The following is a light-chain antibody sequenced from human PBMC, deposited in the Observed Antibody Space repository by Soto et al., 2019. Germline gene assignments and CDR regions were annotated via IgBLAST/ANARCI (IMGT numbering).Light chain of an antibody. CDR1: QSVSSSH. J-gene: IGKJ2*01. Sequence: EIVLTQSPGTLSSSPGERATLSCRASQSVSSSHLAWYQQKPGQAPRLLIYAASSRATGIPDRFSGSGSGTDFTLTISRLEPEDFAVYFCQQYGDSPMYTFGQGTKLEI. CDR2: AAS. V-gene: IGKV3-20*01. CDR3: QQYGDSPMYT.